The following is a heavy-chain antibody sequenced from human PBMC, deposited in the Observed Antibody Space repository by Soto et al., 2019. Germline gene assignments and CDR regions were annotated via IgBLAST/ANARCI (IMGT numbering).Heavy chain of an antibody. V-gene: IGHV3-66*01. CDR3: ARPCSGGTCSFDY. CDR1: GFTVSSNY. CDR2: IYSGGST. Sequence: EVQLVESGGGLVQPGGSLRLSCAASGFTVSSNYMSWVRQAPGKGLEWVSVIYSGGSTYYADSVKGRFTISRDNSENTLYLQMNSLRAEDTAVYYCARPCSGGTCSFDYWSQGTLVTVSS. D-gene: IGHD2-15*01. J-gene: IGHJ4*02.